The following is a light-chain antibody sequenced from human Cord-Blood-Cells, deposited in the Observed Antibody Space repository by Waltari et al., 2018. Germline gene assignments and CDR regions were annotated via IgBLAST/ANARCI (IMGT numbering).Light chain of an antibody. CDR3: MQALQNPIT. Sequence: VMTQSPLSLPVTPGEPASHYCTSRPSLVHSSGYNYLDWYLQKPGQSPQLLIYLGSNRASGVPDRFSGSGSGTDFTLKISRVEADDVGVYYCMQALQNPITFGQGTRLEIK. J-gene: IGKJ5*01. CDR2: LGS. V-gene: IGKV2-28*01. CDR1: PSLVHSSGYNY.